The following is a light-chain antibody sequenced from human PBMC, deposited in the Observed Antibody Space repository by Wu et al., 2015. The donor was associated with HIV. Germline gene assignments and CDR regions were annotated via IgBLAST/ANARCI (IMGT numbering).Light chain of an antibody. CDR1: HTINTY. V-gene: IGKV1-39*01. J-gene: IGKJ2*01. CDR2: TSS. CDR3: QQSYSTPYT. Sequence: DIQMTQSPSSVSASIGDRVTITCRASHTINTYLNWHQQKSGKAPKLLIYTSSTLQVGVPSRFNGSGSGTDFALTISSLQTEDFATYYCQQSYSTPYTFGQGTKLEI.